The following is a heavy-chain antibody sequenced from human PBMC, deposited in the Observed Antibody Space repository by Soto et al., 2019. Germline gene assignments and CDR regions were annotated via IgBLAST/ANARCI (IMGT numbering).Heavy chain of an antibody. CDR2: INPSGGST. CDR1: GYTFTSYY. J-gene: IGHJ6*02. D-gene: IGHD5-18*01. CDR3: ARDQLRIQLWYTTNYYYYGMDV. V-gene: IGHV1-46*01. Sequence: ASVKVSCKASGYTFTSYYMHCVRQAPGQGLEWMGIINPSGGSTSYAQKFQGRVTMTRDTSTSTVYMELSSLRSEDTAVYYCARDQLRIQLWYTTNYYYYGMDVWGQGTTVTVSS.